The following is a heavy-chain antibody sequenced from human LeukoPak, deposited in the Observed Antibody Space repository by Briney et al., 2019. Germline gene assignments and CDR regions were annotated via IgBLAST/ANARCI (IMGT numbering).Heavy chain of an antibody. J-gene: IGHJ4*02. CDR3: ARRRRIVGATTPTYFDY. Sequence: PGGSLRLSCAASGFTFSSYSMNWVRQAPGKGLEWVSSISSSSYIYYADSVRGRFTISRNNAKNSLYLQMNSLRAEDTAVYYCARRRRIVGATTPTYFDYWGQGTLVTVSS. CDR1: GFTFSSYS. CDR2: ISSSSYI. V-gene: IGHV3-21*01. D-gene: IGHD1-26*01.